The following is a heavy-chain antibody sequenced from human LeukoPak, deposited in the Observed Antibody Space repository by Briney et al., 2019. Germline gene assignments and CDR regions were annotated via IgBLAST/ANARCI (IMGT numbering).Heavy chain of an antibody. CDR1: GDSPSNFY. Sequence: SETLSLTCTVSGDSPSNFYWNWIRQSPGKGLEWIGDIHYSGSSVYNPSLKSRGTISIDTSMRQFFLKLNSVTAADTAVYFCALAPNSNWFDFWGPGTLVTVSS. V-gene: IGHV4-59*03. D-gene: IGHD2-8*01. CDR3: ALAPNSNWFDF. CDR2: IHYSGSS. J-gene: IGHJ5*01.